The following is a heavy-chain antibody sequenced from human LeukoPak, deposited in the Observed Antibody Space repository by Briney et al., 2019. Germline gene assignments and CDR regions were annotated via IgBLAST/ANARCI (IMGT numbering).Heavy chain of an antibody. CDR1: GFIFSGYA. CDR2: IWHDGSKK. J-gene: IGHJ4*02. V-gene: IGHV3-33*08. Sequence: PGGSLRLSCAASGFIFSGYAMHWVRHPPGKGLEWVAVIWHDGSKKYYVDSVEGRFTISRDNSNNTLYLQMNSLRVGDTAVYYCARDRQRNFDYWGQGTLVTVSS. CDR3: ARDRQRNFDY.